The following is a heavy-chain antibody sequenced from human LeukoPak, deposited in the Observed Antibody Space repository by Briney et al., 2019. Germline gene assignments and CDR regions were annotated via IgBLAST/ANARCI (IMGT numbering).Heavy chain of an antibody. J-gene: IGHJ6*03. CDR3: ARRVGAYYYYMDV. V-gene: IGHV4-39*01. CDR1: GGSISSSSYY. D-gene: IGHD3-3*01. CDR2: LYYSGST. Sequence: SSETLSLTCTVSGGSISSSSYYWGWIRQPPGKGLEWIGSLYYSGSTYYNPSLKGRVTISVDTSKNQFSLSLTSVTAADTAVYYCARRVGAYYYYMDVWGKGTTVTVSS.